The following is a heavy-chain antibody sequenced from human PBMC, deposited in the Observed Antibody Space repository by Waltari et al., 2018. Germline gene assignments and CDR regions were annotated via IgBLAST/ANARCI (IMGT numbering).Heavy chain of an antibody. CDR2: IYSGGST. Sequence: EVQLVESGGGLIQPGGSLSLSCAASGFTVSSNYMSWVRQAPGKGLEWVSGIYSGGSTYYADSVKGRFTISRDNSKNTLYLQMNSLRAEDTAVYYCASADPIVVVTSPFDYWGQGTLVTVSS. D-gene: IGHD3-22*01. V-gene: IGHV3-53*01. CDR1: GFTVSSNY. CDR3: ASADPIVVVTSPFDY. J-gene: IGHJ4*02.